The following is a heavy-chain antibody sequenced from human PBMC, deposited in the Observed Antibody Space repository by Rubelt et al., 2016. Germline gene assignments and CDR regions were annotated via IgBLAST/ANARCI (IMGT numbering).Heavy chain of an antibody. CDR3: ARGNGSPPLDY. Sequence: QVQQQQWGAGLLKPSETLSLTCAVYGGSFSGYYWSWIRQPPGKGLEWIGEINHSGSTNYNPSLKSRVTISVDTSKNQFSLKLSSVTAADTAVYYCARGNGSPPLDYWGQGTLVTVSS. J-gene: IGHJ4*02. V-gene: IGHV4-34*01. CDR2: INHSGST. CDR1: GGSFSGYY. D-gene: IGHD6-13*01.